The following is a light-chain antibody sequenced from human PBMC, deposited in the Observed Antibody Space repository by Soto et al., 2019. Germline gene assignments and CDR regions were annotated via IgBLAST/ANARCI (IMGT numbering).Light chain of an antibody. J-gene: IGKJ1*01. V-gene: IGKV3-20*01. CDR1: QSVSSTY. CDR3: QQYGGSRWT. Sequence: EIVLTQSPGTLSLSPGERATLSCRASQSVSSTYLAWYQQKPGQAPRLLIYGASNRATGIPDRFSGSGSGTDFTLTISRLEPDDFAVYYCQQYGGSRWTFGQGTKV. CDR2: GAS.